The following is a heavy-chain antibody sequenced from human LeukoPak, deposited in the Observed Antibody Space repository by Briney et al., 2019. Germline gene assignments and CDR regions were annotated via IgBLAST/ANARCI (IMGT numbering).Heavy chain of an antibody. CDR1: GYTFTGYY. D-gene: IGHD6-6*01. CDR3: ARDQAARWSNFDY. J-gene: IGHJ4*02. CDR2: INPNSGGT. Sequence: GASVKVSCKASGYTFTGYYMHWVRQAPGQGLEWMGWINPNSGGTNYAQKFQGRVTMTRDTSISTAYMELSRLRSDDTAVYYCARDQAARWSNFDYWGQGTLVTVSS. V-gene: IGHV1-2*02.